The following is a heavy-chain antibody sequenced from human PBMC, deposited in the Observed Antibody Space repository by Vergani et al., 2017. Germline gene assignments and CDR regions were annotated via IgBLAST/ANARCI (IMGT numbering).Heavy chain of an antibody. J-gene: IGHJ6*02. Sequence: QVQLVQAGAEVKKPGSSVKVSCKASGATFRSNTISWVRQVPGQGLEWMGRIIPVLGKTKYAQDFQGRLTITADTSTSTAYKELTRLRFQDTAVYYCASHPRGYGGDPEDYYCGMDVWGQGTTVTVSS. CDR2: IIPVLGKT. CDR3: ASHPRGYGGDPEDYYCGMDV. D-gene: IGHD2-21*02. V-gene: IGHV1-69*02. CDR1: GATFRSNT.